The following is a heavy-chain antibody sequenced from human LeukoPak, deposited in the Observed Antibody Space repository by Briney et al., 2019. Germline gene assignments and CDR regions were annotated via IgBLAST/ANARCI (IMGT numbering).Heavy chain of an antibody. J-gene: IGHJ3*02. D-gene: IGHD6-6*01. CDR1: GFTFSSYW. V-gene: IGHV3-7*05. Sequence: GGSLRLSCAASGFTFSSYWMSWVRQAPGKGLEWVANIKQDGSEKYYVDSVKGRFTISRDNAKNSLYLQMSSLRAEDTAVYYCAREYSSSRLAFDIWGQGTMVTVSS. CDR2: IKQDGSEK. CDR3: AREYSSSRLAFDI.